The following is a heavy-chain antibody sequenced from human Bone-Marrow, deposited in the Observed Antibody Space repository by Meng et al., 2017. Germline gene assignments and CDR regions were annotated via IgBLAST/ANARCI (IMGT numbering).Heavy chain of an antibody. D-gene: IGHD3-16*01. Sequence: QVQLQQSGPGLVKPSQTLSLTCAISGDSVSSNSAAWNWIRQSPSRGLGWLGRTYLRSKWYNEYGASVKSRITINPDASKNQISLQLDSMTLEDTAVYYCARDSSGSVWGSRGIDYWGQGTLVTVSS. CDR2: TYLRSKWYN. J-gene: IGHJ4*02. V-gene: IGHV6-1*01. CDR1: GDSVSSNSAA. CDR3: ARDSSGSVWGSRGIDY.